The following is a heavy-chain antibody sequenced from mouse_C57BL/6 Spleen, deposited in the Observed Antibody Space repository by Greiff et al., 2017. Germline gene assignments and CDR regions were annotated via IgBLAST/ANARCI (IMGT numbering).Heavy chain of an antibody. Sequence: LVESGAELVRPGASVTLSCKASGYTFTDYEMHWVKQTPVHGLEWIGAIDPETGGTAYNHKFKGKAILTADKSSSTAYMELRSLTSEDSAVYYCTYGYSFAYWGQGTLVTVSA. V-gene: IGHV1-15*01. CDR3: TYGYSFAY. CDR1: GYTFTDYE. D-gene: IGHD2-2*01. CDR2: IDPETGGT. J-gene: IGHJ3*01.